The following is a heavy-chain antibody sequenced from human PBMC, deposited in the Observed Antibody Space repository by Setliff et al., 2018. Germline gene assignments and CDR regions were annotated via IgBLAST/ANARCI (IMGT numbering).Heavy chain of an antibody. J-gene: IGHJ4*02. CDR2: IIPMFGTT. Sequence: SVKVSCKTSGYAFITFGMSWVRQAPGQGLEWMGGIIPMFGTTNYARKFQGRVTITADESTNTAYMELSSLRSDDTAVFYCVRGPGPSVVVAIPFDHWGQGSLVTVSS. CDR3: VRGPGPSVVVAIPFDH. CDR1: GYAFITFG. V-gene: IGHV1-69*13. D-gene: IGHD3-22*01.